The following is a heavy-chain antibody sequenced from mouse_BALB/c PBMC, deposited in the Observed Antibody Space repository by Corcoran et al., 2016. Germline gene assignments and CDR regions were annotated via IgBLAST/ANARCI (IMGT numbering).Heavy chain of an antibody. D-gene: IGHD1-1*01. J-gene: IGHJ4*01. CDR2: IFPGSGNT. V-gene: IGHV1-66*01. Sequence: QVQLQQSGPELVKPGASVKISCKAAGYSFTSYYIHWVKQRPGQGLEWIGWIFPGSGNTKYNEKFKGKATLTADTSSSTAYMQLSSLTSEDSAVHFCARGSITTVVAMDYWGQGTSVTVSS. CDR3: ARGSITTVVAMDY. CDR1: GYSFTSYY.